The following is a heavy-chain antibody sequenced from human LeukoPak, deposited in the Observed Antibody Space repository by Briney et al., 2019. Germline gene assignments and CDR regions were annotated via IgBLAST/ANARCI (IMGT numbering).Heavy chain of an antibody. Sequence: ASVTVSCKASGYTFTSYGISWVRQAPGQGLEWMGWISAYNGNTNYAQKLQGRVTMTTDTSTSTAYMELRSLRSDDTAVYYCARDGYDSSGYPGGEFDYWGQGTLVTVSS. CDR2: ISAYNGNT. J-gene: IGHJ4*02. CDR3: ARDGYDSSGYPGGEFDY. D-gene: IGHD3-22*01. CDR1: GYTFTSYG. V-gene: IGHV1-18*01.